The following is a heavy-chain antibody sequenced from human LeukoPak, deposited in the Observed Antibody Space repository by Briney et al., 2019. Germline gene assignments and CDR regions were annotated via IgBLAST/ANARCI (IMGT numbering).Heavy chain of an antibody. CDR3: AKVYEYGDNDWFDS. CDR2: IRYDGSNK. Sequence: PGGSLRLSCGAPGFTFSSYGMHSVRQAPDKGLEWVAFIRYDGSNKNYADSVKGRFTISRDNSKNPLYLQMNSLRAEDTAVYYCAKVYEYGDNDWFDSWGQGTLVTVSS. V-gene: IGHV3-30*02. D-gene: IGHD4-17*01. J-gene: IGHJ5*01. CDR1: GFTFSSYG.